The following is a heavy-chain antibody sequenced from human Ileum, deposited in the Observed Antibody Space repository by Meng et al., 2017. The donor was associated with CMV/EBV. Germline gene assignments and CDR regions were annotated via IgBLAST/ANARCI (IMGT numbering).Heavy chain of an antibody. CDR3: AKDRDMATRYYFDS. D-gene: IGHD5-24*01. Sequence: SETLSLTCTVSGGSISSSSYHWGWIRQPPGKGLEWIGSIFYNGSTYNNPSLKSRVTISADTSKTQFSLKLTSVSAADTAVYYCAKDRDMATRYYFDSWGQGTLVTVSS. V-gene: IGHV4-39*07. J-gene: IGHJ4*02. CDR2: IFYNGST. CDR1: GGSISSSSYH.